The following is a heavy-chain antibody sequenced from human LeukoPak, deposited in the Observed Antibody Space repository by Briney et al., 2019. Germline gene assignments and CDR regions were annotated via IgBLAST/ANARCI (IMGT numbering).Heavy chain of an antibody. D-gene: IGHD5/OR15-5a*01. Sequence: GRPLRLSCAASGFTFSRYAMHWVRQAPGKGLEWVAVMSYDGSKEYYADSVKGRFTISRDNSKNTLYLQMNSLRVEDTAVYYCLVWKHVFDRWGQGTLVTVSS. J-gene: IGHJ5*02. V-gene: IGHV3-30*04. CDR3: LVWKHVFDR. CDR1: GFTFSRYA. CDR2: MSYDGSKE.